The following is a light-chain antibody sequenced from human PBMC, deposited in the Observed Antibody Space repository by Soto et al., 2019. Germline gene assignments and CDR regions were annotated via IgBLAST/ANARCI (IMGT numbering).Light chain of an antibody. Sequence: EVVLTQSPGALSLSPGGRATLSCRASQSVSIYSLAWYQQKPGRAPRLLIYGASNRATGIPDRFSGSGSGTDVTLTSSRLELEDFAVYYCQHYGTSPNGFGQGTRLEIK. J-gene: IGKJ2*03. CDR3: QHYGTSPNG. CDR2: GAS. CDR1: QSVSIYS. V-gene: IGKV3-20*01.